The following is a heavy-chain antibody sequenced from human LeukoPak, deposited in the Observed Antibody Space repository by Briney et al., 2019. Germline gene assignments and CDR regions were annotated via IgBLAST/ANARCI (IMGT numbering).Heavy chain of an antibody. CDR2: ISYDGSNK. CDR3: ARDWCSGGSCSTFAY. V-gene: IGHV3-30*04. Sequence: GRSLRLSCAASGFTFSNYAMHWVRQAPGKGLEWVAVISYDGSNKYYADSVKGRFTISRDNSKNTLYLQMNSLRAEDTAVYYCARDWCSGGSCSTFAYWGQGTLVTVSS. CDR1: GFTFSNYA. D-gene: IGHD2-15*01. J-gene: IGHJ4*02.